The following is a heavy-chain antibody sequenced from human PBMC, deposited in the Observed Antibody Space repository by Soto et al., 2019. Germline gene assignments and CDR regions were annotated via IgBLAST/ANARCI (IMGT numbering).Heavy chain of an antibody. Sequence: GGSLRLSCAASGFTFTNYGMHWVRQAPGKGLEWVAVIWYDGSNRFHADSVKGRFTISKDNTQNMLYLQMHSLRPEDTAVYYCTRDPYGGSRYYFDSWGQGTLVTVSS. V-gene: IGHV3-33*01. CDR3: TRDPYGGSRYYFDS. CDR1: GFTFTNYG. J-gene: IGHJ4*02. CDR2: IWYDGSNR. D-gene: IGHD1-26*01.